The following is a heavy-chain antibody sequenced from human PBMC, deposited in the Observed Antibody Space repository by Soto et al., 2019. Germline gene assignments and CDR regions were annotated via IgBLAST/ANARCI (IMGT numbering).Heavy chain of an antibody. CDR1: GGSVSSTNW. Sequence: SEALSLTCAVSGGSVSSTNWWSWVRQSPGKGLEWIGDIYHIGSTNYNPSLRGRVTISVDKSKNQFSLKLSSVTAADTAVYYCARDRIAAAGGSYYYYYGMDVWGQGTKVTVSS. CDR2: IYHIGST. CDR3: ARDRIAAAGGSYYYYYGMDV. D-gene: IGHD6-13*01. V-gene: IGHV4-4*02. J-gene: IGHJ6*02.